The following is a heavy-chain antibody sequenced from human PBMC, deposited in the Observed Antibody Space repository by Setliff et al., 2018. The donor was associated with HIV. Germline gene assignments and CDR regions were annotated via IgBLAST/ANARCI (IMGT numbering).Heavy chain of an antibody. CDR3: ARFSVVVTAPGY. CDR2: IFYSGSI. J-gene: IGHJ4*02. CDR1: GDSMISRPYY. D-gene: IGHD2-21*02. Sequence: KTSETLSLTCTVSGDSMISRPYYWGWIRQSPGKGLEWIGNIFYSGSIYSNPSLKSRINLSIDTSKNQFSLKLTSVTAADTAVYYCARFSVVVTAPGYWGRGTLVTVSS. V-gene: IGHV4-39*01.